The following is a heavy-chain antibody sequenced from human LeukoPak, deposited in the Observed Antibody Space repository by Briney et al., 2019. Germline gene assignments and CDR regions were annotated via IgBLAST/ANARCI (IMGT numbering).Heavy chain of an antibody. CDR3: CQSGSSDPYRY. CDR1: GYTFTSYG. V-gene: IGHV1-18*01. D-gene: IGHD1-26*01. CDR2: ISAYNGNT. J-gene: IGHJ4*02. Sequence: ASVKVSCKASGYTFTSYGISWVRQAPGQGLEWMGWISAYNGNTNYAQKLQGRDTMTTDTSTSTAYMELRSLRSDDTAVYYCCQSGSSDPYRYWGQGTLVTVSS.